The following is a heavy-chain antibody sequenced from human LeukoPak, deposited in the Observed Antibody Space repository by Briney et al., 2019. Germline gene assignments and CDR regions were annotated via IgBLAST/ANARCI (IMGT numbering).Heavy chain of an antibody. J-gene: IGHJ4*02. V-gene: IGHV3-21*01. D-gene: IGHD3-22*01. CDR1: GFTFSSYS. CDR2: ISSSSSYI. CDR3: ATEAYDSSGVDY. Sequence: GGSLRLSCAASGFTFSSYSMNWVSQAQGKGLEWVSSISSSSSYIYYADSVKGRFTISRDNAKNSLYLQMNSLRAEDTAVYYCATEAYDSSGVDYWGQGTLVTVSS.